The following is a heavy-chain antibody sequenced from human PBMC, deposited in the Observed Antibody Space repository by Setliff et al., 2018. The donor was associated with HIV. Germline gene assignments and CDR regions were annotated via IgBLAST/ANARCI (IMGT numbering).Heavy chain of an antibody. CDR3: TSRPPNSSSRRFDP. D-gene: IGHD6-13*01. CDR1: GFTFSYSW. V-gene: IGHV3-15*01. J-gene: IGHJ5*02. CDR2: IKSKIDGGTA. Sequence: GGSLRLSCAASGFTFSYSWMNWVRQAPGKGLEWVGRIKSKIDGGTADYAAPVKGRFTISRDDSKNTLYLQMNSLKIVDTAMYYCTSRPPNSSSRRFDPWGQGTLVTVS.